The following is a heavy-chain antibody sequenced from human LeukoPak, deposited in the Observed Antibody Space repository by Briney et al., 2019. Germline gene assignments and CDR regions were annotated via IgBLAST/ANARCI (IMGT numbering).Heavy chain of an antibody. CDR2: INLSGGST. Sequence: ASVTVSCKASGYTFTSYYMHWVRQAPGQGLEWMGIINLSGGSTSYAQKFQGRVTMTRDTSTSTVYMELSSLRSEDTAVYYCATRGYYYDSSGYRDAFDIWGQGTMVTVSS. J-gene: IGHJ3*02. CDR1: GYTFTSYY. CDR3: ATRGYYYDSSGYRDAFDI. D-gene: IGHD3-22*01. V-gene: IGHV1-46*01.